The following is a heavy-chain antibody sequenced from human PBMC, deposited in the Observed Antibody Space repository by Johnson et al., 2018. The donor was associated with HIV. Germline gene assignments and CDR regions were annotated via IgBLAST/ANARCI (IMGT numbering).Heavy chain of an antibody. CDR3: ARDDILGAFDI. CDR2: ISSSGSSR. J-gene: IGHJ3*02. D-gene: IGHD2-15*01. Sequence: MSWIRQAPGKGLEWVSYISSSGSSRYYADSVKGRFTITRDNVKNSLYMQMNSLRAEDTAVYYCARDDILGAFDIWGQGTMVTVSS. V-gene: IGHV3-11*04.